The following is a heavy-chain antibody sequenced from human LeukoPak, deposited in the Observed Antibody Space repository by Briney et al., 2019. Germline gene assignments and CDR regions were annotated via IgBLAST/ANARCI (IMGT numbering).Heavy chain of an antibody. CDR3: ARDPVGATYLYYYGRDV. D-gene: IGHD1-26*01. CDR1: GYTFTSYG. Sequence: EASVKVSCKASGYTFTSYGITWVRQAPGQGLEWMGWISSYNGNTNYAQKLQGRVTMTTDTSTSTAYMELRSLGSDDTAVYYCARDPVGATYLYYYGRDVWGQGTTVTVSS. V-gene: IGHV1-18*01. CDR2: ISSYNGNT. J-gene: IGHJ6*02.